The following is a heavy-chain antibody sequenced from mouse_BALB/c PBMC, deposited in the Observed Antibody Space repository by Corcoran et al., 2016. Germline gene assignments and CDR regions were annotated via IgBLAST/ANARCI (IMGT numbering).Heavy chain of an antibody. CDR3: ARSGGNYVFYAMDY. Sequence: EVQLQQSGPELVKPGASVKMSCKASGYTFTSYVMHWVKQKPGQGLEWIGYINPYNDGTKYNEKFKGKATLTSDKSSSTTYMELSSLTSDDSAVYYGARSGGNYVFYAMDYWGQGTSVTVSS. J-gene: IGHJ4*01. D-gene: IGHD2-1*01. V-gene: IGHV1S136*01. CDR1: GYTFTSYV. CDR2: INPYNDGT.